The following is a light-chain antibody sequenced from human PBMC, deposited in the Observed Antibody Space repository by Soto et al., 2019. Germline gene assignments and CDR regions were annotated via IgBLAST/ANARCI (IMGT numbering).Light chain of an antibody. Sequence: DIRMTQSPSTLSASVGDRVTITCPASQSISSWLAWYQQKPGKAPKLLIYKASSLESGVPSRFCGSVSGTEFNLTISSLQSYDFTTYHCQPYNSYHITFGGGTKVQIK. CDR1: QSISSW. CDR3: QPYNSYHIT. CDR2: KAS. J-gene: IGKJ4*01. V-gene: IGKV1-5*03.